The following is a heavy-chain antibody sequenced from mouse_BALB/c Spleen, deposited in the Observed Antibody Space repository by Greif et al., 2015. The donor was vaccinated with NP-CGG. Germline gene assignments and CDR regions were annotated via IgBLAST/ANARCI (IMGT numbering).Heavy chain of an antibody. CDR3: ARDTLYYYGSSFAY. J-gene: IGHJ3*01. CDR1: GFSLTSYG. Sequence: QVQLKESGPGLVAPSQSLSNTCTVSGFSLTSYGVHWVRQPPGKGLEWLGVIWAGGSTNYNSALMSRLSISKDNSKSQVFLKMNSLQTDDTAMYYCARDTLYYYGSSFAYWGQGTLVTVSA. V-gene: IGHV2-9*02. CDR2: IWAGGST. D-gene: IGHD1-1*01.